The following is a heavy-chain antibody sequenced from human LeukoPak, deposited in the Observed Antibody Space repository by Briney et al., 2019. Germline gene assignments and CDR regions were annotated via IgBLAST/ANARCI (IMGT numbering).Heavy chain of an antibody. CDR3: ARGMDSSGYYALDY. V-gene: IGHV4-4*07. Sequence: SETLSLTCTVSGGSISSYYWSWIRQPAGKGLEWIGRIYTSGSTNYNPSLKRRVTMSVDTSKNQFSLKLSSVTAADTAVYYCARGMDSSGYYALDYWGQGTLVTVSS. D-gene: IGHD3-22*01. CDR1: GGSISSYY. CDR2: IYTSGST. J-gene: IGHJ4*02.